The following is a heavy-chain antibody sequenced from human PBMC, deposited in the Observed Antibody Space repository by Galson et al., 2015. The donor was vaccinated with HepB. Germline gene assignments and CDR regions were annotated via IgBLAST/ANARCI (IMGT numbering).Heavy chain of an antibody. V-gene: IGHV3-48*04. J-gene: IGHJ4*02. CDR1: GLTFSDYS. Sequence: SLRLSCAASGLTFSDYSMNWVRQAPGKGLEWVAYISSSSNTIYYADSVKGRFTISRDNAKKLLYLQMNTLRAEDTAVYYCAGPLRFLVPHDYWGQGTLVTVSS. CDR2: ISSSSNTI. CDR3: AGPLRFLVPHDY. D-gene: IGHD3-3*01.